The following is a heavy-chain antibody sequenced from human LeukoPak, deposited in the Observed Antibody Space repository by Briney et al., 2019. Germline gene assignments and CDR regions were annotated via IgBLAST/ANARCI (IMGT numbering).Heavy chain of an antibody. CDR1: GGSISSYY. V-gene: IGHV4-59*12. CDR3: ARNRKYDADVFEI. Sequence: SGTLSLTCTVSGGSISSYYWSWIRQPPGKGQEWIWYISYSGGTKYNPSLKSRVTISIDTSKKQFSLNRISVTAADTAVYYCARNRKYDADVFEIWGRGTMVTVSS. CDR2: ISYSGGT. J-gene: IGHJ3*02. D-gene: IGHD1-14*01.